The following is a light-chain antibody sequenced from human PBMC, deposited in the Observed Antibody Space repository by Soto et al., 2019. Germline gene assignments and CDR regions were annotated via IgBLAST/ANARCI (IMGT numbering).Light chain of an antibody. Sequence: EIVMTQSPASLSVSPGGRATLFCRASQNVNTNLAWYQLKPDQAPRHLLYGASTRPTAIPARFGGGGSGTKFTLTTSSLQSEDFAVYFYQQYQTWLPYTFGQGTKLEIK. CDR1: QNVNTN. CDR2: GAS. V-gene: IGKV3-15*01. CDR3: QQYQTWLPYT. J-gene: IGKJ2*01.